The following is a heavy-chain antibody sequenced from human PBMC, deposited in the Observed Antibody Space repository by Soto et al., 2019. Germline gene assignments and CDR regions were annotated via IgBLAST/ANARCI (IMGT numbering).Heavy chain of an antibody. V-gene: IGHV1-2*02. D-gene: IGHD3-22*01. Sequence: ASVKVSCKASGYTFTGDYMHWVRQAPGQGLEWMGWINPNSGGTNYAQKFQGRVTMTRDTSISTAYMELSRLRSDDTAVYYCARYYYDSSVEVRFDYWGQGTLVTVSS. J-gene: IGHJ4*02. CDR3: ARYYYDSSVEVRFDY. CDR2: INPNSGGT. CDR1: GYTFTGDY.